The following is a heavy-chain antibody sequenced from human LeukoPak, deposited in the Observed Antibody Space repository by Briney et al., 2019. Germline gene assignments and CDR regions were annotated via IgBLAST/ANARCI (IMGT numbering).Heavy chain of an antibody. V-gene: IGHV1-3*03. Sequence: ASVKVSCKTSGYTFSSYGISWVRQAPGQGLQWLGWINVGNGNTKYSQDLQGRVTITRDTSASTAYMELTSLRSDDMAVYYCARGATGDPSAFDYWGQGTLVTVSS. CDR2: INVGNGNT. J-gene: IGHJ4*02. CDR3: ARGATGDPSAFDY. CDR1: GYTFSSYG. D-gene: IGHD7-27*01.